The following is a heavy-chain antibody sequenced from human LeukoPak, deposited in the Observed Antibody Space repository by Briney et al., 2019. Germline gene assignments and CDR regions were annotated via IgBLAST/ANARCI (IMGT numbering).Heavy chain of an antibody. CDR2: NTPNSGGT. Sequence: ASVNVSCKASRYTFTVYDMHWVRQPPGQGREWVGWNTPNSGGTNYAQKFQGWVTMTRDTSISTAYMELSRLRSDDTAVYYCARASSGWYDMTAYYYFDYWGQGTLVTVSS. D-gene: IGHD6-19*01. V-gene: IGHV1-2*04. CDR1: RYTFTVYD. CDR3: ARASSGWYDMTAYYYFDY. J-gene: IGHJ4*02.